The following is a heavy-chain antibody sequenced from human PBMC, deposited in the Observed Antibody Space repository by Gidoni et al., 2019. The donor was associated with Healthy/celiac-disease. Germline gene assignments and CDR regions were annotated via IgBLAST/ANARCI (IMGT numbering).Heavy chain of an antibody. Sequence: CAASGFTFSNAWMNWVRQAPGKGLEWVGRIKSKTDGGTTDYAAPVKGRFTISRDDSKNTLYLQMNSLKTEDTAVYYCTTHRRHYDYVWGSYRYLYYFDYWGQGTLVTVSS. CDR3: TTHRRHYDYVWGSYRYLYYFDY. CDR2: IKSKTDGGTT. J-gene: IGHJ4*02. CDR1: GFTFSNAW. D-gene: IGHD3-16*02. V-gene: IGHV3-15*07.